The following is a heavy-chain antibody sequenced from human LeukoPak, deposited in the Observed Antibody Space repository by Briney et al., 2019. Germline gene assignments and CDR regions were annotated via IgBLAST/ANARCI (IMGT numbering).Heavy chain of an antibody. CDR3: ANGKYQLPLDI. CDR2: IYTSGST. D-gene: IGHD2-2*01. CDR1: GGSISSGSYY. Sequence: SETLSLTCTVSGGSISSGSYYWSWIRQPAGKGLEWIGRIYTSGSTNYNPSLKSRVTISVDTSKNQFPLKLSSVTAADTAVYYCANGKYQLPLDIWGQGTMVTVSS. V-gene: IGHV4-61*02. J-gene: IGHJ3*02.